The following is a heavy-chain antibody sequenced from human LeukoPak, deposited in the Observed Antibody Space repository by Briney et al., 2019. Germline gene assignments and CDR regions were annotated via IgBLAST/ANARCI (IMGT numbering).Heavy chain of an antibody. J-gene: IGHJ4*02. CDR1: GFSFSRSW. V-gene: IGHV3-74*01. CDR2: INDDETTT. Sequence: PGGSLRLSCAASGFSFSRSWMHWVRQAPGKGLVWVSRINDDETTTNYADSVKGRFTISRDNAKNTLFLQMNSLRAEDTAVYYCATTGSGSYYDYWGQGALVTVSS. CDR3: ATTGSGSYYDY. D-gene: IGHD1-26*01.